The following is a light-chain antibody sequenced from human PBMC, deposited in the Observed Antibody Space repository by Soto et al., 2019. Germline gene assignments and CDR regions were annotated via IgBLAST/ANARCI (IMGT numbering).Light chain of an antibody. V-gene: IGKV3-20*01. CDR3: QQYGNSPWT. Sequence: DIVLTQSPGTLSLSPGERATLSCRASQSVAGSYSAWYQQKPGQAPRLLIYGASSRATGFPDRFSGSGSGTDFTLTISRLEPEDFAVYHCQQYGNSPWTFGQGTKVDIK. CDR2: GAS. CDR1: QSVAGSY. J-gene: IGKJ1*01.